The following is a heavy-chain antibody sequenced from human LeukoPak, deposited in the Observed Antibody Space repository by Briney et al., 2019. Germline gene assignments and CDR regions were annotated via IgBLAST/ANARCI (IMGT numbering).Heavy chain of an antibody. Sequence: PSETLSLTCTVSGGSISSGIYYWGWIRQPPGKGQEWIGSIYYSGNTYYNPSLKSRVTISVDTSKNQLSLKLNSVTAADTAVYYCARHVRQQLPPKAFDYWGQGTLVTVSS. J-gene: IGHJ4*02. D-gene: IGHD6-13*01. CDR3: ARHVRQQLPPKAFDY. CDR1: GGSISSGIYY. CDR2: IYYSGNT. V-gene: IGHV4-39*01.